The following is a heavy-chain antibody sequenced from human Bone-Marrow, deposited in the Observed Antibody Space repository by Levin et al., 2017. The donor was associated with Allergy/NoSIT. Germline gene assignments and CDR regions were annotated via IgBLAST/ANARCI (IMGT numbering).Heavy chain of an antibody. CDR3: ARHQRETYFFYGMDV. CDR1: GYRFTTYW. V-gene: IGHV5-51*01. J-gene: IGHJ6*02. CDR2: IYPIDSDT. D-gene: IGHD1-26*01. Sequence: GESLKISCKASGYRFTTYWISWVRQMPGKGLEWMGVIYPIDSDTRYSPPFQGQVTISVDKSISTAYLPWSSLKASDTAKYFCARHQRETYFFYGMDVWGQGTTVTVSS.